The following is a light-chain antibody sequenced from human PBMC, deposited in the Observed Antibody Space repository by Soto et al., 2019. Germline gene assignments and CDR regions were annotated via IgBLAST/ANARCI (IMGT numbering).Light chain of an antibody. J-gene: IGLJ2*01. CDR3: GTWDSSLGAVV. CDR2: DNN. V-gene: IGLV1-51*01. Sequence: HSVLTQPPSVSAAPGQKVTISCSGSSSNIGNNYVSWYQQLPGTAPKLLIYDNNKRPSGIPDRFSGSKSGTSATLGITGLQTGDEADYYCGTWDSSLGAVVFGGGTKLTVL. CDR1: SSNIGNNY.